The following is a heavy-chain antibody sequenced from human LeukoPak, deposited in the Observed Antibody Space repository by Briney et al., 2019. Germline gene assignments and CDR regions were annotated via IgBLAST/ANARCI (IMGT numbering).Heavy chain of an antibody. J-gene: IGHJ5*02. CDR3: ARARGNVDTAMVWFDP. Sequence: SGGSLRLSCAASGFTFSSYWMSWVRQAPGKGLEWVANIKQDGSEKYYVDSVKGRFTISRDNAKNSLYLQMNSLRAEDTAVYYCARARGNVDTAMVWFDPWGQGTPVTVSS. D-gene: IGHD5-18*01. V-gene: IGHV3-7*03. CDR1: GFTFSSYW. CDR2: IKQDGSEK.